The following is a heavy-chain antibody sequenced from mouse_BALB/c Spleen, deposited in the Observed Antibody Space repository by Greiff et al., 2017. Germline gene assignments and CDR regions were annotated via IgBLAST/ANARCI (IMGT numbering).Heavy chain of an antibody. J-gene: IGHJ3*01. CDR2: ISYSGST. CDR1: GYSITSDYA. D-gene: IGHD2-1*01. Sequence: EVKLVESGPGLVKPSQSLSLTCTVTGYSITSDYAWNWIRQFPGNKLEWMGYISYSGSTSYNPSLKSRISITRDTSKNQFFLQLNSVTTEDTATYYCARGSYGNWFAYWGQGTLVTVSA. V-gene: IGHV3-2*02. CDR3: ARGSYGNWFAY.